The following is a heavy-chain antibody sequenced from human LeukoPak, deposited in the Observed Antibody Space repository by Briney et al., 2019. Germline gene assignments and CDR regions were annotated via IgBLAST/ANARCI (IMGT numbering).Heavy chain of an antibody. Sequence: SVKVSCKASGGTFSSYAISWVRQAPGQGLEWMGGIIPIFGTANYAQKFQGRVTITADKSTSTAYMELSSLRSEDTAVYYCARLLIAAAGTGWFDPWGQGTLVTVSS. CDR1: GGTFSSYA. CDR3: ARLLIAAAGTGWFDP. V-gene: IGHV1-69*06. D-gene: IGHD6-13*01. CDR2: IIPIFGTA. J-gene: IGHJ5*02.